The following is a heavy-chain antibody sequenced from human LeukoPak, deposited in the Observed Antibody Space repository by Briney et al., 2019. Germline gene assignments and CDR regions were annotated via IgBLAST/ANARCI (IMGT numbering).Heavy chain of an antibody. CDR2: IYYSGST. CDR1: GGSISSYY. D-gene: IGHD3-3*01. V-gene: IGHV4-59*01. J-gene: IGHJ6*02. CDR3: ARDRGRITIFGVVTVYGMDV. Sequence: PSETLSLTCTVSGGSISSYYWSWTRQPPGKGLEWIGYIYYSGSTNYNPSLKSRVTISVDTSKNQFSLKLSSVTAADTAVYYCARDRGRITIFGVVTVYGMDVWGQGTTVTVS.